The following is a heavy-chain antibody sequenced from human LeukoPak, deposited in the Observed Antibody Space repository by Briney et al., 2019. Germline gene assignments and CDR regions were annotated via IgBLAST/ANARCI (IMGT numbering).Heavy chain of an antibody. D-gene: IGHD3-10*01. CDR1: GGSISSSSYY. Sequence: PSETLSLTCTVSGGSISSSSYYWGWIRQPPGKGLEWIGSIYYSGSTYYNPSLKSRVTIPVDTSKNQFSLKLSSVTAADTAVYYCARVGSYGSGSSRPYYFDYWGQGTLVTVSS. CDR2: IYYSGST. V-gene: IGHV4-39*07. J-gene: IGHJ4*02. CDR3: ARVGSYGSGSSRPYYFDY.